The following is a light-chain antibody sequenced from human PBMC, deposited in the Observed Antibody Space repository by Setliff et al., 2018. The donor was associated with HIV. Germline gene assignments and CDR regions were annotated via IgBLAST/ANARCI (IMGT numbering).Light chain of an antibody. CDR1: SSDVGGYKF. CDR3: GSYTSSSTLYV. Sequence: SVLTQPASVSGSPGQSITISCTGTSSDVGGYKFVSWFQQHPGKAPKLMIYEVSTRPSGVSNRFSGSKSGNMASLTISGLQAEDEADYYCGSYTSSSTLYVFGTGSKVTVL. V-gene: IGLV2-14*01. J-gene: IGLJ1*01. CDR2: EVS.